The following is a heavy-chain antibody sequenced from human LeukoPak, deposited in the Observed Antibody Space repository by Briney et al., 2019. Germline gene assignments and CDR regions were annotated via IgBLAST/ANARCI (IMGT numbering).Heavy chain of an antibody. J-gene: IGHJ3*01. CDR2: INTKTGNP. CDR1: GYSFTDSA. D-gene: IGHD1-26*01. CDR3: ARFRGSYSGDPFDL. V-gene: IGHV7-4-1*02. Sequence: ASVKVSCKASGYSFTDSALNWVRQSPGQGLEWMGRINTKTGNPTCAQGFAGRFVFSLDTSVDTTHLQISSLKAEDTAVYYCARFRGSYSGDPFDLWGQGTLVTVSS.